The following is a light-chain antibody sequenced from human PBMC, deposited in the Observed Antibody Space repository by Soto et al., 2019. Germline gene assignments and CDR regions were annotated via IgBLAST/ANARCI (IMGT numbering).Light chain of an antibody. Sequence: DIQMTQSPSTLSGSVGDRVTITCGASQTISSWLARYQQKPGKAPKLLIYAASTLQSGVPSRFSGSGSGTDFTLTISCLQSEDFATYYCQQYYSYPRTFGQGTKVDIK. J-gene: IGKJ1*01. CDR3: QQYYSYPRT. CDR2: AAS. V-gene: IGKV1-5*01. CDR1: QTISSW.